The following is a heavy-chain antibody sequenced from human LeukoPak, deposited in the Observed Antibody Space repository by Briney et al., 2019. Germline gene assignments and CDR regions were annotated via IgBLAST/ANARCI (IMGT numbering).Heavy chain of an antibody. Sequence: PGGSLRLFCEASGFTFSDYRMHWVRQAPGKGLVWVSHINSDGSSTSYADSVKGRFTISRDNAKNTLYLQMNSLRADDTAVYYCARVMYYYDSSGYYHYWYFDLWGRGTLVTVSS. CDR3: ARVMYYYDSSGYYHYWYFDL. CDR1: GFTFSDYR. J-gene: IGHJ2*01. V-gene: IGHV3-74*01. D-gene: IGHD3-22*01. CDR2: INSDGSST.